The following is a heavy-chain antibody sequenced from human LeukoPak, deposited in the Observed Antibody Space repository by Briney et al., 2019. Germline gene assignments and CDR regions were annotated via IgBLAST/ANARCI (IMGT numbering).Heavy chain of an antibody. CDR1: GFTFTSYV. Sequence: GRSLTLSCAASGFTFTSYVMHWVRQAPGKGLEWVAFISYDGGSQIYADSVKGRFTISRDNSRNTLYLQMNSLRPDDTAVYYCASLIIRAGNTDYWGQGALVTVSS. CDR3: ASLIIRAGNTDY. CDR2: ISYDGGSQ. V-gene: IGHV3-30-3*01. J-gene: IGHJ4*02. D-gene: IGHD6-13*01.